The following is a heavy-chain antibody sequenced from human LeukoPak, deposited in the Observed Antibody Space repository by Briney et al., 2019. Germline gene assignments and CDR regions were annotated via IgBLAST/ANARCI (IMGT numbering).Heavy chain of an antibody. D-gene: IGHD3-3*01. CDR2: ISAYNGNT. Sequence: ASVKVSCKASGYTFTSYGISWVRQAPGQGLEWMGWISAYNGNTNYAQKLQGRVTMTTDTSTSTAYMELRSLRSDDTAVHYCARASFGDFGVVIITDCAFDIWGQGTMVTVSS. V-gene: IGHV1-18*01. CDR1: GYTFTSYG. J-gene: IGHJ3*02. CDR3: ARASFGDFGVVIITDCAFDI.